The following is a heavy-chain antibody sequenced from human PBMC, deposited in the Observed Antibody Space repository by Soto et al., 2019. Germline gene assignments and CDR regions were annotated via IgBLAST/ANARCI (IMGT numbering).Heavy chain of an antibody. CDR3: ARGRSKDFLSTPPPRFDP. J-gene: IGHJ5*02. V-gene: IGHV3-23*01. CDR1: GFTFNDYA. Sequence: GGSLSLSCAASGFTFNDYAMAWVRQAPGKGLEWVSSISGSGGHSSYADSVKGRFTISRDSVKNMLSLDMSDLRAGDTGVYFCARGRSKDFLSTPPPRFDPWGQGVLVTVSS. D-gene: IGHD2-15*01. CDR2: ISGSGGHS.